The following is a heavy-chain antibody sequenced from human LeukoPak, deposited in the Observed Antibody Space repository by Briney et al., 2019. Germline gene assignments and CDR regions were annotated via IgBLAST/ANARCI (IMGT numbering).Heavy chain of an antibody. CDR3: ARHRYFDWFSALFYFDY. V-gene: IGHV3-21*01. D-gene: IGHD3-9*01. J-gene: IGHJ4*02. CDR1: GFTFSSYS. Sequence: GGSLRLSCAASGFTFSSYSMNWVRQAPGKGLEWVSSISSSSSYIYYADSVKGRFTISRDNAKNSLYLQMNSLRAEDTAVYYCARHRYFDWFSALFYFDYWGQGTLVTVSS. CDR2: ISSSSSYI.